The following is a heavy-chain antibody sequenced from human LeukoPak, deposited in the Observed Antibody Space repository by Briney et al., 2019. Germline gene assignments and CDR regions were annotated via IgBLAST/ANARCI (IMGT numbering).Heavy chain of an antibody. J-gene: IGHJ4*02. CDR2: IRSKAYGGTA. V-gene: IGHV3-49*04. CDR1: GFTFSSYG. D-gene: IGHD1-26*01. CDR3: TSDEGEDTSY. Sequence: GGSLRLSCAASGFTFSSYGMSWVRQAPGKGLEWVGVIRSKAYGGTAEYAASVKGRFTISRDDSKSIAYLQMSSLKTEDTAVYYCTSDEGEDTSYWGQGTLVTVSS.